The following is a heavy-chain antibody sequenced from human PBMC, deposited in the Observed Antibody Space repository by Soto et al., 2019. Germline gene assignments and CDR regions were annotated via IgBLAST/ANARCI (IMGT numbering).Heavy chain of an antibody. CDR3: ARPDGATYNFRY. CDR1: GFTFNAYS. CDR2: ISTTGGST. D-gene: IGHD1-1*01. Sequence: DVQLLESGGSLVQPGGSLRLSCAASGFTFNAYSLSWVRQAPEKGLQWVSAISTTGGSTYYADSVKGRFTISRDNSQNTLSLQMNSLRAEDTAVYYCARPDGATYNFRYWGQGTLVTVSS. J-gene: IGHJ4*02. V-gene: IGHV3-23*01.